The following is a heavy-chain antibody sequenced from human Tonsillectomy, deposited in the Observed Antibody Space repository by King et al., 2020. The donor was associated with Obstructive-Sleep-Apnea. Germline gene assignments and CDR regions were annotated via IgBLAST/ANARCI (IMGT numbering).Heavy chain of an antibody. CDR1: GGSISSYY. Sequence: VQLKESGPGLVKPSETLSLTCTVSGGSISSYYWSWIRQPPGKGLEWIGYIYYSGSTNYNPSLKSRVTISVDTSKNQFSLKLSSVTAADTAVYYCARMRSGHIVVVTANDAFDIWGQGTMVTVSS. CDR3: ARMRSGHIVVVTANDAFDI. CDR2: IYYSGST. J-gene: IGHJ3*02. D-gene: IGHD2-21*02. V-gene: IGHV4-59*01.